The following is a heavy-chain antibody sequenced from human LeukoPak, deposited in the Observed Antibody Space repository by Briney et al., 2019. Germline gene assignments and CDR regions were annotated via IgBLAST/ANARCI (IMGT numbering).Heavy chain of an antibody. Sequence: PSETLSLTCAVSGYSLSSGYYWGWIRQPPGKGLEWIGSMYHSGSTYYNPSLKSRVTISVDTSKNQFSLKLSSVSAADTAVYYCARDRPGDQNYYPLDYWGQGTLVTVSS. V-gene: IGHV4-38-2*02. CDR3: ARDRPGDQNYYPLDY. J-gene: IGHJ4*02. CDR1: GYSLSSGYY. D-gene: IGHD3-22*01. CDR2: MYHSGST.